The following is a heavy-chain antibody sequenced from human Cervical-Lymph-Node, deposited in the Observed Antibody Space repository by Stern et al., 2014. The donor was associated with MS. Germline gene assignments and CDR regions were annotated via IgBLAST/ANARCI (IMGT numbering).Heavy chain of an antibody. D-gene: IGHD6-19*01. Sequence: QVQLGQSGGGVVQPGGSLRLSCAASGFTFSTYPIHWVRQAPGQGLEWVALIPYPPRRQYYGDSVEGRFTISRDNSKNTLYLQMNSLRADDTAVYYCARGRVRGDSSGWYYWGQGTLVTVSS. CDR3: ARGRVRGDSSGWYY. V-gene: IGHV3-30*16. CDR1: GFTFSTYP. CDR2: IPYPPRRQ. J-gene: IGHJ4*02.